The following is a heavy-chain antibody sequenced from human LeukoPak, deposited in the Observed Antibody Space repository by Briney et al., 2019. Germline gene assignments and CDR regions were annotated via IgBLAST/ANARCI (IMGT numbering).Heavy chain of an antibody. CDR1: GYSFTSYW. J-gene: IGHJ4*02. CDR3: ARPPHVYGDSYDY. D-gene: IGHD4-17*01. Sequence: GESLKISCKGSGYSFTSYWIGWVRQMPGEGLEWMGIIYPGDSDTRYSPSFQGQVTISADKSISTAYLQWSSLKASDTAMYYCARPPHVYGDSYDYWGQGTLVTVSS. CDR2: IYPGDSDT. V-gene: IGHV5-51*01.